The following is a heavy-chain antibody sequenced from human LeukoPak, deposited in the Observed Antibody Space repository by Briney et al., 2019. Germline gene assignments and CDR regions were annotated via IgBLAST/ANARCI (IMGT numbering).Heavy chain of an antibody. Sequence: GGSLRLSCAASGFTFSSYSMNWVRQAPGKGLEWVSSISSSSSYIYYADSVKGRFTISRDSAKNSLYLQMNSLRAEDTAVYYCARDVSIFGVVIEFDPWGQGTLVTVSS. CDR1: GFTFSSYS. J-gene: IGHJ5*02. CDR3: ARDVSIFGVVIEFDP. D-gene: IGHD3-3*01. CDR2: ISSSSSYI. V-gene: IGHV3-21*01.